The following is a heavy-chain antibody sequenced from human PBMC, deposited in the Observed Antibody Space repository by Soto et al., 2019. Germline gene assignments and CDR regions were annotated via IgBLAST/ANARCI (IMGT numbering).Heavy chain of an antibody. V-gene: IGHV4-38-2*02. CDR3: ARGRRSDYRDSSGCFDS. J-gene: IGHJ4*02. CDR1: CYSVSSADY. D-gene: IGHD3-22*01. Sequence: XETLSLPGCVSCYSVSSADYWGWIRQSPGKGLEWIASIYHRINTYYNPSLKGRVTISVGTSKNQVSLRVTSVTAADTAVYYCARGRRSDYRDSSGCFDSWGLGTLVTVSS. CDR2: IYHRINT.